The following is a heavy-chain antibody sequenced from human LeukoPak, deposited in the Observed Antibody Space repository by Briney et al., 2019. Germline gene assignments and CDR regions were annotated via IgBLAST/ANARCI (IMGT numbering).Heavy chain of an antibody. CDR2: IYYGGST. CDR3: ASSMVREPYFDY. J-gene: IGHJ4*02. CDR1: GGSMSSYY. V-gene: IGHV4-59*01. D-gene: IGHD3-10*01. Sequence: SETLSLTCTVSGGSMSSYYWSWIRQPPGKGLEWIGYIYYGGSTNYNPSLKSRVTISVDTSKNQFSLKLSSVTAADTAMYYCASSMVREPYFDYWGQGTLVTVSS.